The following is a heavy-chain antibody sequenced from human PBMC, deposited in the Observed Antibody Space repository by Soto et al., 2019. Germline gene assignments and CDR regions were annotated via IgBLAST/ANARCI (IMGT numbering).Heavy chain of an antibody. D-gene: IGHD3-16*01. CDR3: ARTGIMITFGGVGRQDYYYGMDV. J-gene: IGHJ6*02. CDR1: GGSIRSSSYY. CDR2: IYYSGST. V-gene: IGHV4-39*01. Sequence: SETLSLTCTVSGGSIRSSSYYLGWIRQPPGKGLEWIGSIYYSGSTYYIPSLKSRVTISVDTSKNQFSLKLSSVTAADTAVYYCARTGIMITFGGVGRQDYYYGMDVWGQGTTVT.